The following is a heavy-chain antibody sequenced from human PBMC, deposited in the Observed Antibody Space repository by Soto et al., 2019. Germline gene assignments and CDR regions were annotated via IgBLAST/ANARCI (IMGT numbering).Heavy chain of an antibody. CDR3: AKVRRWEDYFDY. CDR2: IQQDGSEK. D-gene: IGHD1-26*01. CDR1: GFAFSNFW. V-gene: IGHV3-7*02. Sequence: EVQLVESGGGLVQPGWSLRLSCAASGFAFSNFWMSWVRQAPGKGLQWVAIIQQDGSEKYYVDSVKGRFTISRDNAKNSLYLQMNSLRAEDTAVYYCAKVRRWEDYFDYWGQGTPVTVSS. J-gene: IGHJ4*02.